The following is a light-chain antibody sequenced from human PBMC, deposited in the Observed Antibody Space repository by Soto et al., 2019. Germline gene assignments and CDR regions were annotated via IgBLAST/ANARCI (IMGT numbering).Light chain of an antibody. J-gene: IGKJ5*01. V-gene: IGKV3-15*01. CDR1: QSISSL. CDR2: SAS. CDR3: QQYYDWPIT. Sequence: EIVLTQSPATLSVSPGERATLSLRASQSISSLLAWYQQKPGQAPRLLIYSASTRATGIPARFSGSGSGADFTLTISSLQSEDFAVYYCQQYYDWPITFGQGTRLEIK.